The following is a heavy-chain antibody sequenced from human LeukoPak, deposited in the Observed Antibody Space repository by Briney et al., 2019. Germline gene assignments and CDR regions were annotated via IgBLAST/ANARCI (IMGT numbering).Heavy chain of an antibody. D-gene: IGHD6-19*01. CDR1: GGSISSYY. V-gene: IGHV4-59*08. CDR3: ARHLYSSGWFPLDY. J-gene: IGHJ4*02. CDR2: IYYSGST. Sequence: SETLSLTCTVSGGSISSYYWSWIRQPPGKGLEWIGYIYYSGSTNYNPSLESRVTISVDTAKNQFSLKLTSVTAADTAVYYCARHLYSSGWFPLDYWGQGTLVTVSS.